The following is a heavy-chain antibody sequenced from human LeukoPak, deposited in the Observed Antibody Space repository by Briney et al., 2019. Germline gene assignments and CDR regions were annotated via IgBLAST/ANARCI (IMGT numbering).Heavy chain of an antibody. CDR2: IYPGDSDT. Sequence: GESLKISCKGSGYSFTSYWIGWVRQMPGKGLEWMGIIYPGDSDTRYSPSFQGQVTISAGKSISTAYLQWSSLKASDTAMYYCASRYCSSTSCYGEFDYWGQGTLVTVSS. J-gene: IGHJ4*02. V-gene: IGHV5-51*01. CDR3: ASRYCSSTSCYGEFDY. D-gene: IGHD2-2*01. CDR1: GYSFTSYW.